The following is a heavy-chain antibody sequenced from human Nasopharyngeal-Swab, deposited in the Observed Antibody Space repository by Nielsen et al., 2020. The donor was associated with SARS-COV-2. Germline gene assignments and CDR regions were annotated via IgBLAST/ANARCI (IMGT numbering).Heavy chain of an antibody. V-gene: IGHV3-33*01. CDR2: IWYDGVNK. D-gene: IGHD3-10*01. Sequence: GESLKISCAASGFTFISYGLHWVRQAPGKGLEWVAFIWYDGVNKYYADSVKGRFTISRDNSKNTVFLQMNNLRVEDTAMYYCVRDSNYYGSGSDAFNLWGQGTLVTVSS. CDR1: GFTFISYG. J-gene: IGHJ3*01. CDR3: VRDSNYYGSGSDAFNL.